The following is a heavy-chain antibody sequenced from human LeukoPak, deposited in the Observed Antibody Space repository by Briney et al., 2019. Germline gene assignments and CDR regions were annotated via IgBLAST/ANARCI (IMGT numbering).Heavy chain of an antibody. CDR1: GFTFSDYY. Sequence: PGGSLRLSCAASGFTFSDYYMSWIRQAPGKGLEWVSYISSSGSTIYYADSVKGRFTISRDNAKNSLYLQMNSLRAEDTAVYYCARGANIVVVPAAISYWGQGTLVTVSS. J-gene: IGHJ4*02. CDR3: ARGANIVVVPAAISY. D-gene: IGHD2-2*02. V-gene: IGHV3-11*04. CDR2: ISSSGSTI.